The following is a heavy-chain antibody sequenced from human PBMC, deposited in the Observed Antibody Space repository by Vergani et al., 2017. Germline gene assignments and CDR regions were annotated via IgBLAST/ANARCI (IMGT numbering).Heavy chain of an antibody. CDR2: ISSSGSTI. D-gene: IGHD3-22*01. J-gene: IGHJ4*02. V-gene: IGHV3-11*04. CDR1: GSTVSGNY. CDR3: ARVGYYDSSGYQD. Sequence: LQLVESGGGLVQPGGSLRLSCAASGSTVSGNYMSWIRQAPGKGLEWVSYISSSGSTIYYADSVKGRFTISRDNAKNSLYLQMNSLRAEDTAVYYCARVGYYDSSGYQDWGQGTLVTVSS.